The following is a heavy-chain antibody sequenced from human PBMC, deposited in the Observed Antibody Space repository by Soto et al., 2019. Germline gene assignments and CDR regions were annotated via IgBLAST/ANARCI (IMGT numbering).Heavy chain of an antibody. CDR2: VYFSGSA. CDR3: ARRGGYSGPANWFDP. D-gene: IGHD5-12*01. V-gene: IGHV4-39*01. Sequence: PSETLSLTCTVSGGSIITSSYHWGWIRQTPGKGLQWIGSVYFSGSAYYSLSLKSRVTISVDTSNNQFSLKLNSVTAADTSVYYCARRGGYSGPANWFDPWGQGTLVTVS. J-gene: IGHJ5*02. CDR1: GGSIITSSYH.